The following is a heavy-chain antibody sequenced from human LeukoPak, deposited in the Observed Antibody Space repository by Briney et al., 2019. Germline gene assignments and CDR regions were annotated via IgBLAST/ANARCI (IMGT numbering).Heavy chain of an antibody. V-gene: IGHV3-74*01. D-gene: IGHD3-16*01. CDR2: ITSDGSNI. Sequence: PGGSLRLSCAASGFTFSNFWVHWVRQAPGKGLEWVSRITSDGSNINYADSVQGRFTISRDNAKNTLYLQMNSLRAEDTAVYYCARGGHSSFDYWGQGALVTVSS. CDR1: GFTFSNFW. CDR3: ARGGHSSFDY. J-gene: IGHJ4*02.